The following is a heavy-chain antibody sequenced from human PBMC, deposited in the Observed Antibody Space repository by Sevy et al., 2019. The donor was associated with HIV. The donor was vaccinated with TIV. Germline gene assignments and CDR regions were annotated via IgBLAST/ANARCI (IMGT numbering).Heavy chain of an antibody. J-gene: IGHJ6*02. CDR1: GFIFSSYG. CDR3: ARDLETRGYGYYYGMDV. V-gene: IGHV3-33*01. D-gene: IGHD6-25*01. CDR2: IWYDGSNK. Sequence: GGSLRLSCAASGFIFSSYGMHWVRQAPGKGLEWVALIWYDGSNKYYADSVKGRFTISRDNSKNTLYVQMNSLRAEDTAVYYCARDLETRGYGYYYGMDVWGQGTTVTVSS.